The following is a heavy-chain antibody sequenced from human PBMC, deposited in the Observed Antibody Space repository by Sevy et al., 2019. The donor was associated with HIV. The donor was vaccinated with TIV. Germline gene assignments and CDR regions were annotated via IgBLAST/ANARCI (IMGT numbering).Heavy chain of an antibody. CDR1: GYTFTSYG. J-gene: IGHJ3*02. Sequence: ASVKVSCKASGYTFTSYGISWVRQAPGQGLEWMGWISAYNGNTNYARKLQGRVTMTTDTSTSTAYMELRSLRSDDTAVYYCASRRTRLWAFDIWGQGTMVTVSS. D-gene: IGHD2-21*01. CDR3: ASRRTRLWAFDI. V-gene: IGHV1-18*01. CDR2: ISAYNGNT.